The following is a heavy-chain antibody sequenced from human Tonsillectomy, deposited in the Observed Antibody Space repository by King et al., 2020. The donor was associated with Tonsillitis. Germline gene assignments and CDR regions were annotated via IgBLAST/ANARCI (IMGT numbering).Heavy chain of an antibody. CDR3: ARDRVRALGWADDSHYYYHGMDV. D-gene: IGHD3-10*01. Sequence: QLVQSGAEVKKPGASVKVSCKASGYTFTSYGISWVRQAPGQGLEWMGWISAYNGNTDYAQKLQGRVTMTTDTSTSTAYMELRSLRSDDTAVYYCARDRVRALGWADDSHYYYHGMDVWGQGTTVTVSS. CDR2: ISAYNGNT. CDR1: GYTFTSYG. V-gene: IGHV1-18*04. J-gene: IGHJ6*02.